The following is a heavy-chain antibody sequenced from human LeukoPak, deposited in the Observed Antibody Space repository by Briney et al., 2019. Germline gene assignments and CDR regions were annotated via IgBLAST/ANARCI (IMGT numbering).Heavy chain of an antibody. J-gene: IGHJ4*02. CDR1: EFIFSNYA. V-gene: IGHV3-23*01. Sequence: PGGSLRLSCAASEFIFSNYAMTWARQAPGKGLEWVSSISGSGATTYYADSVKGRFTISRDNSKNTLFLQFNSLRAEDTAVYYCAKDKATVAAKGPFDYWGQGTLVTVSS. CDR3: AKDKATVAAKGPFDY. CDR2: ISGSGATT. D-gene: IGHD2-15*01.